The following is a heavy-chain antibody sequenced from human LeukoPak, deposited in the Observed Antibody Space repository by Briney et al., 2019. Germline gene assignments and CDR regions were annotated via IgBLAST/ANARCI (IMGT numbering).Heavy chain of an antibody. CDR2: IKQDGSEK. CDR3: ARDRAGTLGYCSSTSCGGAFDI. J-gene: IGHJ3*02. D-gene: IGHD2-2*01. CDR1: GFTFSSYW. V-gene: IGHV3-7*01. Sequence: QPGGSLRLSCAASGFTFSSYWMRWVRQAPGRGLEWVANIKQDGSEKYYVDSVKGRFTISRDNAKNSLYLQMNSLRAEDTAVYYCARDRAGTLGYCSSTSCGGAFDIWGQGTMVTVSS.